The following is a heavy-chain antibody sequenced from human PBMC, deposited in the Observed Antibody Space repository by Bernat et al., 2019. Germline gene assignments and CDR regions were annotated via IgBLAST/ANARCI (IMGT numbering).Heavy chain of an antibody. V-gene: IGHV3-15*01. CDR1: GFTFSNAW. CDR3: TARYCSSTSCPKYWYFDL. CDR2: IKSKTDGGTT. D-gene: IGHD2-2*01. Sequence: EVQLVEPGGGLVKPWGSLRLSCAASGFTFSNAWMSWVGQAPGKGLEWVGRIKSKTDGGTTDYAAPVKGRLTISRDDSKNKLYLQMNSLKTEDTDVYYCTARYCSSTSCPKYWYFDLWGRGTLVTVSS. J-gene: IGHJ2*01.